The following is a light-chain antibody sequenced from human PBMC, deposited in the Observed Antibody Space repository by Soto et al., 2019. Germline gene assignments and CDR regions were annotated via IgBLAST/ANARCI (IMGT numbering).Light chain of an antibody. CDR3: QQSHTFPYT. Sequence: DLQMTQSPSSVSASVGERVTITCRATRGISNWVAWYQQKPGRAPRLLIYAASNLQSGVPSRFSGSGSGTDFTLTISGQQPDDFATYYCQQSHTFPYTFGQGTKLEI. V-gene: IGKV1-12*01. J-gene: IGKJ2*01. CDR2: AAS. CDR1: RGISNW.